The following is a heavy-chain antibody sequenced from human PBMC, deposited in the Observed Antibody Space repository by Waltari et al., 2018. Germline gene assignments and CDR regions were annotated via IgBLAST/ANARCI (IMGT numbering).Heavy chain of an antibody. CDR2: ISGSGGST. CDR3: AKDPWNENWFDP. Sequence: EVQLVESGGGLVQPGGSLRLSCAASGFTFSNYAMSWVRQAPGKGRGWFSAISGSGGSTCYADSVKVRFTISRDNSKNTLYLQMNSLRAEDTAGYYCAKDPWNENWFDPWGQGTLVTVSS. V-gene: IGHV3-23*04. D-gene: IGHD1-1*01. J-gene: IGHJ5*02. CDR1: GFTFSNYA.